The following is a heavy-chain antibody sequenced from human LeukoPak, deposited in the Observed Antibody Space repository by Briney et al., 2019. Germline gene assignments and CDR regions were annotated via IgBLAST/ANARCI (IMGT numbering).Heavy chain of an antibody. CDR1: GGSISSYY. CDR3: ARGRGSGSYYNGPRYDY. V-gene: IGHV4-59*12. Sequence: SQTLSLTCTVSGGSISSYYWSWIRQPPGKGLEWIGYIYYSGSTNYNPSLKSRVTISVDRSKNQFSLKLSSVTAADTAVYYCARGRGSGSYYNGPRYDYWGQGTLVTVSS. J-gene: IGHJ4*02. D-gene: IGHD3-10*01. CDR2: IYYSGST.